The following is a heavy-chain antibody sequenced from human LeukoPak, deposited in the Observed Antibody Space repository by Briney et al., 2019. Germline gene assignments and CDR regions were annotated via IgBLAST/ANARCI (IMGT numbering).Heavy chain of an antibody. CDR2: IYYSGST. J-gene: IGHJ3*02. D-gene: IGHD3-3*01. CDR3: ANSNYDFWSGPTLKPHFDI. V-gene: IGHV4-59*04. CDR1: GGSISSYY. Sequence: SETLSLTCTVSGGSISSYYWSWIRQPPGKGLEWIGYIYYSGSTYYNPSLKSRVTISVDTSKNQFSLKLSSVTAADTAVYYCANSNYDFWSGPTLKPHFDIWGQGTMVTVSS.